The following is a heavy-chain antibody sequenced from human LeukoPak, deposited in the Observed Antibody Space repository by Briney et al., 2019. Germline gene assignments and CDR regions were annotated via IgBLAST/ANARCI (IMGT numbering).Heavy chain of an antibody. CDR3: AREVYYDSSGYYFDYYFDY. D-gene: IGHD3-22*01. V-gene: IGHV4-31*03. CDR2: IYYSGST. J-gene: IGHJ4*02. CDR1: GGSISSGGYY. Sequence: SQTLSLTCTVSGGSISSGGYYWSWIRQHPGKGLEWIGYIYYSGSTYYNPSLKSRVTISVDTSKNQFSLKLSSVTAADTAVYYCAREVYYDSSGYYFDYYFDYWGQGTLVTVSS.